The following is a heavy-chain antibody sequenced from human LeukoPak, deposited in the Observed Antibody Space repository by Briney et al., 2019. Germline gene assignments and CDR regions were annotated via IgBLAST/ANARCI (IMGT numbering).Heavy chain of an antibody. Sequence: ASVKVSCKASGYTFTSYAMHWVRQAPGQRLEWKGWINAGNGNTKYSQKFQGRVTITRDTSASTAYMELSSLRSEDTAVYYCARAFYGQNWFDPWGQGTLVTVSS. CDR2: INAGNGNT. CDR3: ARAFYGQNWFDP. V-gene: IGHV1-3*01. D-gene: IGHD2/OR15-2a*01. J-gene: IGHJ5*02. CDR1: GYTFTSYA.